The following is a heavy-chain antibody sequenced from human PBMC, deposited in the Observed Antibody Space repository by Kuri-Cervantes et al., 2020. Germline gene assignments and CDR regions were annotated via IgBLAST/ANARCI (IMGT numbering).Heavy chain of an antibody. CDR1: GFTFSSYW. V-gene: IGHV3-74*01. Sequence: GESLKISCAASGFTFSSYWMHWVRQAPGKGLVWVSRINSDGSSTSYADSVKGRFTISRDNAKNTLYLQMNSLRAEDTAVYYCARHFTYGSGNYYNVLFDAFDIWGQGTMVTVSS. CDR2: INSDGSST. J-gene: IGHJ3*02. D-gene: IGHD3-10*01. CDR3: ARHFTYGSGNYYNVLFDAFDI.